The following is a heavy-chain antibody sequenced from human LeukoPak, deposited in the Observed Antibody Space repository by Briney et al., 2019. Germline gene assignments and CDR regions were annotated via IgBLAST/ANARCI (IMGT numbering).Heavy chain of an antibody. CDR2: INHNGST. CDR1: GGSFSGYY. Sequence: SSETLSLTCAVSGGSFSGYYWSWIRQPPGKGLEWIGEINHNGSTNYNPSLKSRVTISVDTSKNQFSLKLSSVTAADTAVYYCARGVMYYYGSGSYDYWGQGTLVTVSS. D-gene: IGHD3-10*01. J-gene: IGHJ4*02. V-gene: IGHV4-34*01. CDR3: ARGVMYYYGSGSYDY.